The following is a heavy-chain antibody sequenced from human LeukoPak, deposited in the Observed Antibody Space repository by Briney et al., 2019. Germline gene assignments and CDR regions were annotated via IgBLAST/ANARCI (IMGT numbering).Heavy chain of an antibody. CDR3: ARGHLMGRYAFWSGYYYYMDV. V-gene: IGHV3-7*01. Sequence: PGGSLRLSCAASGFTFSSYWMSWVRQAPGKGLEWVANIKQDGSEKYYVDSVKGRLTISRDNAKNSLYLQMNSLRAEDTAVYYCARGHLMGRYAFWSGYYYYMDVWGKETTVTVSS. CDR1: GFTFSSYW. J-gene: IGHJ6*03. CDR2: IKQDGSEK. D-gene: IGHD3-3*01.